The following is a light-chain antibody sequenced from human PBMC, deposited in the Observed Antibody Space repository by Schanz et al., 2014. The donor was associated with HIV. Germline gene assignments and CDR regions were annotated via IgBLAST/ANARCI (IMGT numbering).Light chain of an antibody. Sequence: IQMTQSPSTVSTSVGDRVTITCRASQTIGRLLAWYQQKPGRAPKLLIYQASILETGVPSRFSGSGSGTSFTLTITSLQPDDFATYYCHQYNNFPYTFGQGTKLEIK. CDR2: QAS. CDR3: HQYNNFPYT. V-gene: IGKV1-5*03. CDR1: QTIGRL. J-gene: IGKJ2*01.